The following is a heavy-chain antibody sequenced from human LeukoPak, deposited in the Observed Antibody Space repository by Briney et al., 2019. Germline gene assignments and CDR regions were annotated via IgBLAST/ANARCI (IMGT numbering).Heavy chain of an antibody. V-gene: IGHV3-23*01. CDR1: GFTFSNYA. CDR2: ITGSGGST. Sequence: GGSLRLSCAASGFTFSNYAMSWVRQAPGKGLEWVSGITGSGGSTNYADSVKGRFTISRDNSKNTLYLQMSSLRAEDTAVYYCTGGGWSTDAFDIWGQGTMVTVSS. J-gene: IGHJ3*02. CDR3: TGGGWSTDAFDI. D-gene: IGHD6-19*01.